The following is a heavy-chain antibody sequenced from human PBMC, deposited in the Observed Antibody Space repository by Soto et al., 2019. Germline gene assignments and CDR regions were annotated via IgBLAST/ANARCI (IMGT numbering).Heavy chain of an antibody. D-gene: IGHD3-16*01. J-gene: IGHJ6*02. Sequence: SETLSLTXTVSGGSISSGDYYWSWIRQPPGKGLEWIGYIYYSGSTYYNPSLKSRVTISVDTSKNQFSLKLSSVTAADTAVYYCATEAIEISVGGYYYYGMDVWGQGTTVTVSS. CDR2: IYYSGST. CDR3: ATEAIEISVGGYYYYGMDV. V-gene: IGHV4-30-4*01. CDR1: GGSISSGDYY.